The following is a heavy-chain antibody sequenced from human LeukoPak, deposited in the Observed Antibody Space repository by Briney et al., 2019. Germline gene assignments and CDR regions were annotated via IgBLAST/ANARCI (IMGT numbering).Heavy chain of an antibody. V-gene: IGHV4-61*01. D-gene: IGHD6-19*01. J-gene: IGHJ4*02. CDR2: IYYSGST. CDR3: ARGISSGWSRAVGY. CDR1: GGSVSSGCYY. Sequence: TSETLSLTCTVYGGSVSSGCYYWSWLRQATGKGLEWVGYIYYSGSTNYNPSFKSRVTISVDTSKNQFSLKLSSVTAADTAVYYCARGISSGWSRAVGYWGQGTLVTVSS.